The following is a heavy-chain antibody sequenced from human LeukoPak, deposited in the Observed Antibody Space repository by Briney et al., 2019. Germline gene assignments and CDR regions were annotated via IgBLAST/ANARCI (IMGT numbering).Heavy chain of an antibody. CDR1: GFTFSNYG. CDR2: ISYDGSNK. J-gene: IGHJ4*02. Sequence: GGSLRLSCAASGFTFSNYGMHWVRQAPGKGLEWVSVISYDGSNKYYADSVKGRFTISRDNSKSTLYLQMNSLRAEDTAMYYCAKNSGSTALWGQGTLVTVSS. V-gene: IGHV3-30*18. CDR3: AKNSGSTAL. D-gene: IGHD1-26*01.